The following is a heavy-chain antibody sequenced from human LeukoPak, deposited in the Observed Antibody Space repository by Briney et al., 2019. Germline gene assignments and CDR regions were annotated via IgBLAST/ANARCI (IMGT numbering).Heavy chain of an antibody. V-gene: IGHV3-7*05. Sequence: PGGSLRLSCAASGFTFSSHWMTWVRQAPGKGLEWVANIKTDGSDKYYVDSVRGRFTISRDNAKNSLYLQMNSLRAEDTAMYYCATYYYNSGPYKDWGQGTLVTVSS. CDR2: IKTDGSDK. CDR3: ATYYYNSGPYKD. CDR1: GFTFSSHW. D-gene: IGHD3-22*01. J-gene: IGHJ4*02.